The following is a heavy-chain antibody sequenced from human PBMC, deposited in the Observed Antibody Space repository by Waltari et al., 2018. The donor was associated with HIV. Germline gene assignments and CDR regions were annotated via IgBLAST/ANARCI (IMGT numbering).Heavy chain of an antibody. D-gene: IGHD3-10*01. V-gene: IGHV3-30*18. CDR2: ISYDGNNK. J-gene: IGHJ3*01. Sequence: QVQVAESGGGVVQPGRSLRLSCSGSCFTFSSYGIHWVRQAPGKGLEWVAVISYDGNNKYYADSVKGRFTISRDNSKNTLYLQMNSLRPEDTAVYYCAKASSHYYGSGDVWGQGTMVTVSS. CDR3: AKASSHYYGSGDV. CDR1: CFTFSSYG.